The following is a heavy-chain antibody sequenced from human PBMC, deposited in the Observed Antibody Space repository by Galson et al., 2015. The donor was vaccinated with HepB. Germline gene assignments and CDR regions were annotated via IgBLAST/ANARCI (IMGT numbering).Heavy chain of an antibody. J-gene: IGHJ6*02. CDR2: IYYSGST. Sequence: LSLTCTVSGGSIRSSSYYWGWIRQPPGKGLEWIGSIYYSGSTYYNPSLKSRVTISVDTSKNQFSLKLSSVTAADTAVYYCARDIRGLSYGMDVWGQGTTVTVSS. CDR1: GGSIRSSSYY. CDR3: ARDIRGLSYGMDV. V-gene: IGHV4-39*07. D-gene: IGHD3-3*02.